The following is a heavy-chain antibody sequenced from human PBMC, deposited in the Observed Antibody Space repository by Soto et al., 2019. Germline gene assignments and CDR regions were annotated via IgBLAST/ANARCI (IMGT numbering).Heavy chain of an antibody. CDR2: ITGSGITT. J-gene: IGHJ6*02. D-gene: IGHD3-9*01. Sequence: EVQLLESGGGLEQSGGSLRLSCAASGFTFSSYVMSWVRQAPGKGLEWVSGITGSGITTYYIDFVKGRFTISRDNSKNTLYLQMDSLRTEDAAVYYCAIDRGADISDYGMEVWGQGTTVTVSS. CDR3: AIDRGADISDYGMEV. CDR1: GFTFSSYV. V-gene: IGHV3-23*01.